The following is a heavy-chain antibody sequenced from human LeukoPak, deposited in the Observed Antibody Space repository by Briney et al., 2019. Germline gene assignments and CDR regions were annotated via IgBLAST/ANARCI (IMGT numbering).Heavy chain of an antibody. CDR2: INPNNGGT. V-gene: IGHV1-2*02. CDR1: GFTFTGYY. Sequence: ASVKVSCKASGFTFTGYYIHWVRQAPGQGLEWMGWINPNNGGTNYAQTFQDRVTMTRDTSISTAYMELSRLRSDDTAVYYCARDLVGGTWASGYWGQGTLVTVSS. J-gene: IGHJ4*02. D-gene: IGHD1-14*01. CDR3: ARDLVGGTWASGY.